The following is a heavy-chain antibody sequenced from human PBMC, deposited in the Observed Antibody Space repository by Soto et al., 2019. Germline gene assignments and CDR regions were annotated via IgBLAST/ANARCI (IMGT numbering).Heavy chain of an antibody. D-gene: IGHD6-13*01. Sequence: PGGSLRLSCAASGFTFSNYAIHWVRQAPGKGLEWVAVIASDGKDKRYADSVKGRFTISRDNSKNTVYLQMNSLRGEDTAVYYCAKDGAIAAADYFFDYWGQGSLVTVS. CDR2: IASDGKDK. CDR1: GFTFSNYA. V-gene: IGHV3-30*18. CDR3: AKDGAIAAADYFFDY. J-gene: IGHJ4*02.